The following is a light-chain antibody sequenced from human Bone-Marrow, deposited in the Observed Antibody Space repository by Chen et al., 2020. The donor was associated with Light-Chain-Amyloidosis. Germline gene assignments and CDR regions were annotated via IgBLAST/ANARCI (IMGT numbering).Light chain of an antibody. CDR1: QSLLHSNGYNY. CDR2: LGS. CDR3: MQALQTPT. V-gene: IGKV2-28*01. Sequence: DIVMTQSPLFLPVTPGEPASISCRSSQSLLHSNGYNYLDWYLQKSGQSPQLLIYLGSNRASGVPDRFSGSGSGTDFTLKISRVEAEDVGVYYCMQALQTPTFGRGTKVEIK. J-gene: IGKJ4*01.